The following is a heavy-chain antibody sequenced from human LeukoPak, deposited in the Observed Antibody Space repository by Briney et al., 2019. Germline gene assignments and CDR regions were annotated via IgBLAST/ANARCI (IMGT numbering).Heavy chain of an antibody. J-gene: IGHJ3*02. CDR3: ARDLTPPAFDI. Sequence: GGSLRLSCAASGFTFSRYWMHWVRHAPGKGLVWVSRINTDGSTTSYADSVKGRFTISRDNAKNSLYLQMNSLRAEDTAVYYCARDLTPPAFDIWGQGTMVTVSS. CDR2: INTDGSTT. CDR1: GFTFSRYW. V-gene: IGHV3-74*01.